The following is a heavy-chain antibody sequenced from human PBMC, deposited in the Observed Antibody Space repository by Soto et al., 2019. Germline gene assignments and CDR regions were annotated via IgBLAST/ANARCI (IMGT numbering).Heavy chain of an antibody. CDR2: ISYDGSNK. V-gene: IGHV3-30*18. J-gene: IGHJ5*02. D-gene: IGHD4-17*01. CDR3: AKSWVTVPTGGFDP. Sequence: QVQLVESGGGVVQPGRSLRLSCAASGFTFSSYGMHWVRQAPGKGLEWVAVISYDGSNKYYADSVKGRFTISRDNSKNTLYLQMNSLRAEDTAVYYWAKSWVTVPTGGFDPGGQGTLVTVSS. CDR1: GFTFSSYG.